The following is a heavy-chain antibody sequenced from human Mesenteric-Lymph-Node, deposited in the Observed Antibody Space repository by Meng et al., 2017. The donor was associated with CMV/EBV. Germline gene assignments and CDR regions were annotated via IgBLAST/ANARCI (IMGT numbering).Heavy chain of an antibody. CDR2: INPKTGGR. CDR1: GYTFIDYY. D-gene: IGHD3-9*01. J-gene: IGHJ4*02. CDR3: ARDRDTDWYSPFDY. V-gene: IGHV1-2*06. Sequence: VQLVQSGAEAKKPGASVRVSCKASGYTFIDYYINWVRQAPGQGLEWMGRINPKTGGRSYAQNFQGRVTMTRDTSINTAYMEVNRLNSDDTAMYYCARDRDTDWYSPFDYWGPGTLVTVSS.